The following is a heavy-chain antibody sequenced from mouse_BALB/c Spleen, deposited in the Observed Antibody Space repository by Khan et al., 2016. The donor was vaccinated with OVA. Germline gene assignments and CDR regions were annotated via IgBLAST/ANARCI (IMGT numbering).Heavy chain of an antibody. J-gene: IGHJ3*01. CDR1: GFTFSDYY. V-gene: IGHV5-12*02. D-gene: IGHD2-3*01. CDR3: AREGDDGGLAY. CDR2: LSNRGTTT. Sequence: EVELVESGGGLVQPGGSLKLSCATSGFTFSDYYMYRVRQTPAKRLEWVAYLSNRGTTTYYPATVRGRFTISRDNAKNTLYLQMSRLESEDTAMYYCAREGDDGGLAYWGQGTLVTVSA.